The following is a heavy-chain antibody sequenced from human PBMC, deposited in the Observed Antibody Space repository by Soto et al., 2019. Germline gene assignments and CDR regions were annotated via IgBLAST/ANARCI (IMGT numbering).Heavy chain of an antibody. J-gene: IGHJ4*02. CDR1: GGSISSYY. D-gene: IGHD4-17*01. CDR3: AKDRGALRWSEEHYYFDY. CDR2: IYYSGST. V-gene: IGHV4-59*01. Sequence: SETLSLTCTVSGGSISSYYWNWIRQPPGKGLEWIGYIYYSGSTNYNPSLKSRVTISVDTSKNQFSLKLSSVTAADTAVYYCAKDRGALRWSEEHYYFDYWGQGALVTVSS.